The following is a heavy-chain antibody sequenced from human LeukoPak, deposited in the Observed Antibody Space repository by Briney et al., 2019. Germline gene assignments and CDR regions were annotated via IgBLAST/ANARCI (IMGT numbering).Heavy chain of an antibody. CDR3: ARAPGYSSGYAPYYFDY. Sequence: SETLSLTCTVSGGSISSGGYYWSWIRQHPGKGLEWIGYIYYSGSTYYNPSLKSRVTIPVDTSKNQFSLKLSSVTAADTAVYYCARAPGYSSGYAPYYFDYWGQGTLVTVSS. CDR1: GGSISSGGYY. D-gene: IGHD6-19*01. J-gene: IGHJ4*02. CDR2: IYYSGST. V-gene: IGHV4-31*03.